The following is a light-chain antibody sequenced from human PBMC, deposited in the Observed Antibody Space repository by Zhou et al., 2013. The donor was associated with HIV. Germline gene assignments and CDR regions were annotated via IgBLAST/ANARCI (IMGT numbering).Light chain of an antibody. Sequence: IVLTQSPGTLSLSPGERATLSCRASQSVRGNFLAWYQQRPGQTPRLLIYGASSRATGIPDRFSGSGSGTDFTLTISRLEPEDFAVYYCQQYGSTPRTFGQGTKVEIK. J-gene: IGKJ1*01. CDR1: QSVRGNF. V-gene: IGKV3-20*01. CDR3: QQYGSTPRT. CDR2: GAS.